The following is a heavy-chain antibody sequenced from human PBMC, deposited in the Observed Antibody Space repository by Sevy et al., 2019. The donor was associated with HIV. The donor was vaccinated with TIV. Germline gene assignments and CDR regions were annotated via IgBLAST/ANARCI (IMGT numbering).Heavy chain of an antibody. J-gene: IGHJ4*02. CDR1: GFTFSSYF. V-gene: IGHV3-21*06. CDR2: IGRSSSHI. CDR3: GRDQEGNGNGYFDY. Sequence: GGSLRLSCETSGFTFSSYFINWVRQSPGKGLEWVASIGRSSSHIYYADSMKGRFTISRGNGKNSLYLQMNSLRVDDTAIYYCGRDQEGNGNGYFDYWGQGALVTVSS. D-gene: IGHD3-22*01.